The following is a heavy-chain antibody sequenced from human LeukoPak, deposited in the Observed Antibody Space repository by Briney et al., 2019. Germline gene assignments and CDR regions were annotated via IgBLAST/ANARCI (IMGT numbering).Heavy chain of an antibody. CDR2: INHSGST. D-gene: IGHD2-2*01. Sequence: PSETLSLTCAVYGGSFSGYYWSWIRQPPGKGLEGIGEINHSGSTNYNPSLKSRVTISVDTSKNQFSLKLSSVTAADTAVYYCARDCSSTSCNHYYYYGMDVWGQGTTVTVSS. J-gene: IGHJ6*02. V-gene: IGHV4-34*01. CDR3: ARDCSSTSCNHYYYYGMDV. CDR1: GGSFSGYY.